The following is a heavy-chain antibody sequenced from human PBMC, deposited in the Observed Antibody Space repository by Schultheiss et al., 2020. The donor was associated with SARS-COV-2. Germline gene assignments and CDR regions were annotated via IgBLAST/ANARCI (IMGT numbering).Heavy chain of an antibody. CDR3: ARFPGRELLAVDY. CDR1: GHTLIYLS. J-gene: IGHJ4*02. V-gene: IGHV1-2*02. CDR2: INPNSGGT. D-gene: IGHD1-26*01. Sequence: ASVKVSCKVSGHTLIYLSMHWVRQAPGQGLEWMGWINPNSGGTNYAQKFQGRVTMTRDTSISTAYMELSRLRSDDTAVYYCARFPGRELLAVDYWGQGTLVTVSS.